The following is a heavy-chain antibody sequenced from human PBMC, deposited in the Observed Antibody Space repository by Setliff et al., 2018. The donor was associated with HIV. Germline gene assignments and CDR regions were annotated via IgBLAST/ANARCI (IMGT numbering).Heavy chain of an antibody. D-gene: IGHD6-19*01. V-gene: IGHV4-39*07. J-gene: IGHJ6*03. CDR2: IAYSGST. CDR3: ARSRESSGYYRDYYYYLDV. CDR1: GDSISTSTYY. Sequence: PSETLSLTCNVSGDSISTSTYYWGWVRQSSGKGLEWIGSIAYSGSTTYSPSLRSRVTISVDKSKNQFSLKLSSVTAADTAVYYCARSRESSGYYRDYYYYLDVWGKGTTVTVSS.